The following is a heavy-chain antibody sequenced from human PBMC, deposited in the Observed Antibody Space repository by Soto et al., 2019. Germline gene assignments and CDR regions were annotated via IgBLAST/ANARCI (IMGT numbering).Heavy chain of an antibody. CDR3: ARPLSGYDSNWFDP. V-gene: IGHV4-59*08. CDR2: IYYSGST. D-gene: IGHD5-12*01. J-gene: IGHJ5*02. CDR1: GGSISSYY. Sequence: SETLSLTCTVSGGSISSYYWSWIRQPPGKGLEWIGYIYYSGSTNYNPSLKSRVTISVDTSKNQFSLKLSSVTAADTAVYYCARPLSGYDSNWFDPWGQGTLVTVSS.